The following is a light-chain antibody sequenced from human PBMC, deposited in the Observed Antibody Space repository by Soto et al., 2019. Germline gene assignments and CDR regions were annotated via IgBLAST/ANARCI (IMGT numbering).Light chain of an antibody. CDR2: GNS. V-gene: IGLV1-40*01. J-gene: IGLJ2*01. CDR3: QSDDSSLSGVL. CDR1: SSNIGAGYD. Sequence: QSVLTQPPSVSGAPGQRVTISCTGSSSNIGAGYDVHWYQQLPGTAPKLLIYGNSNRPSGVPDRFSGSKSGTSASLAITGLQAEDEADYFCQSDDSSLSGVLFGGGTKVTVL.